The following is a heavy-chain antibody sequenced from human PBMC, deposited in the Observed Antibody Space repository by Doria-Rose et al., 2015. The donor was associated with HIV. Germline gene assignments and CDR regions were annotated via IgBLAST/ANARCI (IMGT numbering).Heavy chain of an antibody. CDR2: IFSHDER. CDR3: ARIKSSRWYHKSYFDF. D-gene: IGHD6-13*01. J-gene: IGHJ4*02. Sequence: QITLKESGPVLVKPTETLTLTCTVSGVSLSSPGMGVSWIRQPPGKALEWLAIIFSHDERSYKTSLKSRLTISSGTTKSQVVFTMTDTDPVDTATYYCARIKSSRWYHKSYFDFWGQGTLVIVSA. V-gene: IGHV2-26*01. CDR1: GVSLSSPGMG.